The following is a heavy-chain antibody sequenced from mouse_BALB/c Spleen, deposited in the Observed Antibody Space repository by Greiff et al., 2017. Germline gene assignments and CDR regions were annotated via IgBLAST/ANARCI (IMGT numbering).Heavy chain of an antibody. CDR3: ARRDYDDAAWFVY. J-gene: IGHJ2*01. Sequence: DVQLVESGGGLVQPGGSLKLSCAASGFTFSDFYMFWVRQTPEKRLEWVAYISYGGGYTSYPVTVQGRFTISRDNAKNTLYLQMSRLKSEDTGMYYCARRDYDDAAWFVYWGQGTTLTVSS. CDR1: GFTFSDFY. V-gene: IGHV5-12*01. CDR2: ISYGGGYT. D-gene: IGHD2-4*01.